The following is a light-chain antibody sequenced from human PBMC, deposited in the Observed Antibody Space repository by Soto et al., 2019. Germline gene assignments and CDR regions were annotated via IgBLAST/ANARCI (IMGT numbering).Light chain of an antibody. Sequence: QSALTQPPSVSGSPGQSVTISCTGTSSDVGGYNCVSWYQQPPGTAPKLMIYDVSNRPSGVPDRFSGSKSGNTASLTISGLQAEDEGDYCCSSYTSSSTYVFGTGTKLTVL. CDR2: DVS. CDR3: SSYTSSSTYV. J-gene: IGLJ1*01. CDR1: SSDVGGYNC. V-gene: IGLV2-18*02.